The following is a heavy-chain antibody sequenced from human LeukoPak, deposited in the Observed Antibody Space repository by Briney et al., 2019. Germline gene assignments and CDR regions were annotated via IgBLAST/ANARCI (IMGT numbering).Heavy chain of an antibody. CDR2: IIPIFGTA. CDR1: GGTFSSYA. J-gene: IGHJ3*02. D-gene: IGHD3-16*01. V-gene: IGHV1-69*05. Sequence: SVKVSCKASGGTFSSYAISWVRQAPGQGLEWMGGIIPIFGTANYAQKFQGRVTITTDESTSTAYMELSSLRSEDTAVYYCARVMGEPDAFDIWGQGTMVTVSS. CDR3: ARVMGEPDAFDI.